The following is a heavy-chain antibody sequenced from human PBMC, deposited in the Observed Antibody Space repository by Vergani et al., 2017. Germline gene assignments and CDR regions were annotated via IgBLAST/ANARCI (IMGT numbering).Heavy chain of an antibody. D-gene: IGHD1-14*01. J-gene: IGHJ5*02. CDR2: INSSPTET. V-gene: IGHV3-21*06. CDR3: ARVITGAVKSPPHPDWFEP. Sequence: EAYLVQSGGGLVNPGGSLRLSCAASGFNFHSFTMNWVRQAPGRGLEWISSINSSPTETFYADSVKGRFTISRDNVKNLLFLQMDNLRAADTAVYFCARVITGAVKSPPHPDWFEPWGQGSLVTGSS. CDR1: GFNFHSFT.